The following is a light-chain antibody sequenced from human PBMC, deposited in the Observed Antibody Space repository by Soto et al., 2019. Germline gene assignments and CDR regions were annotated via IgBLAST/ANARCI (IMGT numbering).Light chain of an antibody. CDR2: DVS. CDR1: SNDVGGYNF. CDR3: SSYAGSYTLV. V-gene: IGLV2-11*01. J-gene: IGLJ2*01. Sequence: QSALTQPRSVSGSPGQSVTISCTGTSNDVGGYNFFSWYQQHPGKVPKLFIYDVSRRPSGVPDRFSGSKSGNTASLTISGLQAEDEAAYYCSSYAGSYTLVFGGGTKLTVL.